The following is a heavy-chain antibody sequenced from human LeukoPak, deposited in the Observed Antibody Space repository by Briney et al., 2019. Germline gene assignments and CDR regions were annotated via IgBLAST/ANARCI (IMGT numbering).Heavy chain of an antibody. D-gene: IGHD6-19*01. CDR2: INSDGSST. CDR1: GFTFSSYW. V-gene: IGHV3-74*01. Sequence: GGSLRLSCAASGFTFSSYWMHWVRQAPGKGLVWVSRINSDGSSTSYADSVKGRFTISRDNAKDTLYLQMNSLRAEDTAVHYCARNGIAVAGNYYYYGMDVWGQGTTVTVSS. CDR3: ARNGIAVAGNYYYYGMDV. J-gene: IGHJ6*02.